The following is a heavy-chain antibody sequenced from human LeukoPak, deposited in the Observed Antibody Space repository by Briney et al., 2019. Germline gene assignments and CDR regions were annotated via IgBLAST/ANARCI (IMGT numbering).Heavy chain of an antibody. CDR2: INHSGST. D-gene: IGHD5-24*01. J-gene: IGHJ4*02. Sequence: PSETLSLTCAVYGGSFSGYYWSWIRQPPGKGLEWIGEINHSGSTNYNPSLKSRVTISVDTSKNQFSLKLSSVTAADTAVYYCAPVEMATIGFFGYWGQGTLVTVSS. V-gene: IGHV4-34*01. CDR3: APVEMATIGFFGY. CDR1: GGSFSGYY.